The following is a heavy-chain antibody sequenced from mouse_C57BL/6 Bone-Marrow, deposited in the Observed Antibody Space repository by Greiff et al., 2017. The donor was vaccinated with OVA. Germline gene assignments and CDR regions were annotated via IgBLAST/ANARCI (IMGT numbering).Heavy chain of an antibody. CDR2: IYPRSGNS. Sequence: QVQLQQSGAELARPGASVKLSCKASGYTFTSYGISWVKQRTGQGLEWIGEIYPRSGNSYYNEKFKGKATLTAAKSSSTAYMELRSLTSEDSAVYFCARSNYYGSPYFDYWGQGTTLTVSS. V-gene: IGHV1-81*01. D-gene: IGHD1-1*01. CDR1: GYTFTSYG. J-gene: IGHJ2*01. CDR3: ARSNYYGSPYFDY.